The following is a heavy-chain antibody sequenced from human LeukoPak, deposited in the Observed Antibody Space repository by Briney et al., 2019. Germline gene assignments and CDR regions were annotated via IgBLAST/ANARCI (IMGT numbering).Heavy chain of an antibody. CDR2: IIPIFGTA. V-gene: IGHV1-69*13. J-gene: IGHJ3*02. D-gene: IGHD2-2*01. CDR1: GGTFSSYA. CDR3: ASYARGGDAFDI. Sequence: ASVKVSCKASGGTFSSYAISWVRQAPGQGLEWMGGIIPIFGTANYAQKFQGRVTITADESTSTAYMELRSLRSDDTAVYYCASYARGGDAFDIWGQGTMVTVSS.